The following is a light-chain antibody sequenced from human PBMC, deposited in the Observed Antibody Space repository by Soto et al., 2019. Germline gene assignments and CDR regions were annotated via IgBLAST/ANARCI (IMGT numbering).Light chain of an antibody. V-gene: IGKV3-11*01. J-gene: IGKJ5*01. Sequence: EIVFTQSPATLYLSPGQTATLSCRASQSVSSYLAEYQQKPGEAPRLLIYDASNRATGSPARFSGSRCGTDFTLTISSLEPEDFAVYYCQQRSNWPPNTFGRGTRLEIK. CDR1: QSVSSY. CDR2: DAS. CDR3: QQRSNWPPNT.